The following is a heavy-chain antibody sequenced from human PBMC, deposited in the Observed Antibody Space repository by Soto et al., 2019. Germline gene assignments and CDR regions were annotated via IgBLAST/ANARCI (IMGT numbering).Heavy chain of an antibody. J-gene: IGHJ4*02. CDR1: GFNFRSNA. D-gene: IGHD5-18*01. Sequence: QVHLVESGGGVVQPGRSLRLSCVVSGFNFRSNAMHWVRQVPGKVLEWVAIISDDGSIEYYADSVKGRFTISRDNSKNTVYLQMNRLSFEDTAVYYCAKALDTAMDPLDYWGQGTLVTVSS. CDR2: ISDDGSIE. CDR3: AKALDTAMDPLDY. V-gene: IGHV3-30-3*01.